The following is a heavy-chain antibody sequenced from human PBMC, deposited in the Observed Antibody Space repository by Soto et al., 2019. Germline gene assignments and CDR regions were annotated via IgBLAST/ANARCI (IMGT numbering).Heavy chain of an antibody. CDR2: IHSSGDT. J-gene: IGHJ4*02. Sequence: QVQLQESGPGLVKPSETLSLTCTVSRGSISGDSWGRIRQPPGKEPEWIAYIHSSGDTNYNPALRSRVIMSVGTSTHQGSLKRTPVTAADTAVCVCVRREVVTTHGAVAYWGQGTLVTVSS. CDR1: RGSISGDS. CDR3: VRREVVTTHGAVAY. V-gene: IGHV4-4*08. D-gene: IGHD3-22*01.